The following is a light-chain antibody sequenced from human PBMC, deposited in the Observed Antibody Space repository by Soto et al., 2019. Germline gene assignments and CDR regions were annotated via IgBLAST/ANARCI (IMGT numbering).Light chain of an antibody. CDR3: SAWDDSLIGFYV. Sequence: QSLLTQPASASGTPGQRVTISCSGSSSNIGSNTVSWYQQLPGTAPKLRSYNSNQRPSGVPDRFSGSKSGTSASLAIRGLQSEDEADYYCSAWDDSLIGFYVFGTGTKVT. V-gene: IGLV1-44*01. CDR1: SSNIGSNT. CDR2: NSN. J-gene: IGLJ1*01.